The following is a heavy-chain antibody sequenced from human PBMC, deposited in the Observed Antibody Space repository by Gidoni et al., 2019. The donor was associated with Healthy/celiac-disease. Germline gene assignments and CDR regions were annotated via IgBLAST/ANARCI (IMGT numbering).Heavy chain of an antibody. Sequence: QVQLQESGPGLVKPSQTLSLTCPVSGGSISSGGYYWSWIRQHPGKGLEWIGYIYYSGSTYYNPSLKSRVTISVDTSKNQFSLKLSSVTAADTAVYYCARAYSSGWYVFYFDYWGQGTLVTVSS. V-gene: IGHV4-31*03. CDR1: GGSISSGGYY. J-gene: IGHJ4*02. CDR3: ARAYSSGWYVFYFDY. D-gene: IGHD6-19*01. CDR2: IYYSGST.